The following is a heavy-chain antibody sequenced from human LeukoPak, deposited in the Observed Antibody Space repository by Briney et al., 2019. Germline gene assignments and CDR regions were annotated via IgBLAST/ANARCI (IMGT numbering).Heavy chain of an antibody. J-gene: IGHJ4*02. D-gene: IGHD3-10*01. CDR3: ARDGSPMVRGVIGY. Sequence: GGSLRLPCAASGFTFSSYSMNWVRQAPGKGLEWVSSISSSSSYIYYADSVKGRFTISRDNAKNSLYLQMNSLRAEDTAVYYCARDGSPMVRGVIGYWGQGTLVTVSS. CDR2: ISSSSSYI. V-gene: IGHV3-21*01. CDR1: GFTFSSYS.